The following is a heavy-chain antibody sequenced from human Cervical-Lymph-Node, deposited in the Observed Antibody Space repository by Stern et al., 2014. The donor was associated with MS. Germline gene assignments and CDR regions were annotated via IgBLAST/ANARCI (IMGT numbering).Heavy chain of an antibody. CDR3: ARGELKEGLVRGMDV. V-gene: IGHV1-69*01. Sequence: VQLVESGAEVKKPGSSVKVSCKASGGTFSSYAISWVRQAPGQGLEWMGGLNTIFGTANYAQKFQGRVTITADESTSTAYMELSSLRSEDTAVYYCARGELKEGLVRGMDVWGQGTTVTVSS. D-gene: IGHD1-26*01. J-gene: IGHJ6*02. CDR1: GGTFSSYA. CDR2: LNTIFGTA.